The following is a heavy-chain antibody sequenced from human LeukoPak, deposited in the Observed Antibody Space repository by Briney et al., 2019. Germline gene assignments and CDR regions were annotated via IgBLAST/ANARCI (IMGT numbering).Heavy chain of an antibody. V-gene: IGHV4-4*07. CDR2: IYTSGST. CDR3: ARVRYDSSGFVDY. J-gene: IGHJ4*02. Sequence: SETLSLTCSVSGGSINSYYWSWIRQPAGKGLEWIGRIYTSGSTNYNPSLKSRVTISVDTSKNQFSLKLSSVTAADTAVYYCARVRYDSSGFVDYWGQGTLVTVSS. D-gene: IGHD3-22*01. CDR1: GGSINSYY.